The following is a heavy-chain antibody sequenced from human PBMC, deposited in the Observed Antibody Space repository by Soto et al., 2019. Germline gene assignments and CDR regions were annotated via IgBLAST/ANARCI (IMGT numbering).Heavy chain of an antibody. CDR3: ARDRFSYGSHGFDP. Sequence: QVQLVQSGAEVKKPGASVKVSCKASGYTFTGYYMHWVRQAPGQGLEWMGWINPNSGGTNYAQKFKGRVTMTRETSISTAYMELSRLRSDDTAVYYCARDRFSYGSHGFDPWGQGTLVTVSS. V-gene: IGHV1-2*02. CDR2: INPNSGGT. D-gene: IGHD6-13*01. J-gene: IGHJ5*02. CDR1: GYTFTGYY.